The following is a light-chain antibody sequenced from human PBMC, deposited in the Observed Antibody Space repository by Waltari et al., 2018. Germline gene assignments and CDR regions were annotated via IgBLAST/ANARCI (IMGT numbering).Light chain of an antibody. CDR3: MIWHSSTWV. J-gene: IGLJ3*02. CDR1: SGINVAAYR. CDR2: SKSDSDK. V-gene: IGLV5-45*03. Sequence: QAVLTQPSSLSVSPGASASLTCTLRSGINVAAYRIYWFQQKPGSPPQYLLRSKSDSDKLRGSGVPSLFSGSEDASGNAGILLISGLQSEDEADYYCMIWHSSTWVFGGGTKLTVL.